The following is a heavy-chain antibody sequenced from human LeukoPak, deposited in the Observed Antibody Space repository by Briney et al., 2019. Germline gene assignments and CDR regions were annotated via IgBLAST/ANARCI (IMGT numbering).Heavy chain of an antibody. J-gene: IGHJ4*02. CDR3: ARTGTNLGDYDY. Sequence: SETLSLTCTVSGYSISSGHYWAWIRQSPEKGLEWIASMFHSGSTYYNPSLKSRVTTSADTSKNEFSLKLSSVTAADTAVYYCARTGTNLGDYDYWGQGTLVTVSS. CDR1: GYSISSGHY. V-gene: IGHV4-38-2*02. D-gene: IGHD4-17*01. CDR2: MFHSGST.